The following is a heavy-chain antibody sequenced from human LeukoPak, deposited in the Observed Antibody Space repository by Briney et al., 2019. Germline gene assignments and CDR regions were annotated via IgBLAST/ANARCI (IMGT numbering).Heavy chain of an antibody. V-gene: IGHV1-18*01. Sequence: ASVKVSCKASGYTFTSYGISWVRQAPGQGLEWMGWISAYNGNTNYAQKLQGRVTMTTDTSTSTAYMELRSLRSDDTAVYHCARRPLIAAGIPWSDYWGQGTLVTVSS. CDR1: GYTFTSYG. CDR2: ISAYNGNT. J-gene: IGHJ4*02. CDR3: ARRPLIAAGIPWSDY. D-gene: IGHD6-13*01.